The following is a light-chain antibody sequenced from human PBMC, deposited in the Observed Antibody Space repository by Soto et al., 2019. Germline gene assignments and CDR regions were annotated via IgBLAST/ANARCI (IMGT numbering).Light chain of an antibody. J-gene: IGKJ2*01. CDR1: QSISSSY. CDR2: GAS. CDR3: QQYGTSLYT. Sequence: EIVLTQSPGTLSLSPGERATLSCRASQSISSSYLAWYQQKPGQAPRLLIYGASTRATGIPDRFSGSGSGTDLTLTISRLEPEDFAVYYCQQYGTSLYTFGQGTKLEIK. V-gene: IGKV3-20*01.